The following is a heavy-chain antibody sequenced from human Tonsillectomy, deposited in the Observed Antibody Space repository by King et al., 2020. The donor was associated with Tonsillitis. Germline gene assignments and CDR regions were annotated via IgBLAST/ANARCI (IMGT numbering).Heavy chain of an antibody. Sequence: VQLVQSGAEVRKPGASVKVSCRTSGDTFANHYIHWVRQAPGQGLEWMVRINPSTGGTTYGQKFQGRVAMTRDTSTRTVYMELMSLTSEDTAVYYCVREVGAGFPDYWGQGTLVTVSS. CDR3: VREVGAGFPDY. D-gene: IGHD1-26*01. J-gene: IGHJ4*02. V-gene: IGHV1-46*01. CDR2: INPSTGGT. CDR1: GDTFANHY.